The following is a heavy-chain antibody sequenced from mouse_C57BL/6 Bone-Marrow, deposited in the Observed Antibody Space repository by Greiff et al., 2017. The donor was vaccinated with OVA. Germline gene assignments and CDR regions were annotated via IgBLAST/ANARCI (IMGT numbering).Heavy chain of an antibody. V-gene: IGHV5-15*01. J-gene: IGHJ2*01. CDR1: GFTFSDYG. D-gene: IGHD2-3*01. CDR2: ISNLAYSI. Sequence: EVKVVESGGGLVQPGGSLKLSCAASGFTFSDYGMAWVRQAPRKGPEWVAFISNLAYSIYYADTVTGRFTISRENAKNTLYLEMSSLRSEDTAMYYGARKVYDGYYGFDYWGQGTTLTVSS. CDR3: ARKVYDGYYGFDY.